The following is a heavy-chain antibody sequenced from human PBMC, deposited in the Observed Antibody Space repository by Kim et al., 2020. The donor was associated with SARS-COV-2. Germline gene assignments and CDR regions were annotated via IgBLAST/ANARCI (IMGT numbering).Heavy chain of an antibody. V-gene: IGHV3-30*01. Sequence: GRFTISKENSKSTLYLQMNSLRAEDTAVYYCARDPLGCAGCSSGWKVFDPWGQGTLVTVSS. J-gene: IGHJ5*02. CDR3: ARDPLGCAGCSSGWKVFDP. D-gene: IGHD6-19*01.